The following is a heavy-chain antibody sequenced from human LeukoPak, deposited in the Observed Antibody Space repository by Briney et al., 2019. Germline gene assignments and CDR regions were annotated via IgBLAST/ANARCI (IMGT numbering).Heavy chain of an antibody. D-gene: IGHD3-3*01. V-gene: IGHV3-23*01. CDR2: ISGSGGST. CDR1: GFTFSRYA. J-gene: IGHJ4*02. Sequence: GGSLRLSCAASGFTFSRYAMSWVRQAPGKGLEWVSAISGSGGSTYYADSVKGRFTISKENAKNSLYLQMNSLRAEDTAVYYCATETIFPDWGQGTLVTVSS. CDR3: ATETIFPD.